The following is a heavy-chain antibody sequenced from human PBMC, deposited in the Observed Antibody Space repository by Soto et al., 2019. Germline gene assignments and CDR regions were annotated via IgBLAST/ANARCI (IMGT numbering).Heavy chain of an antibody. CDR1: GGSISSSNW. V-gene: IGHV4-4*02. Sequence: TLSLTCAVSGGSISSSNWWSWVRQPPGKGLEWIGEIYHSGSTNYNPSLKSRVTISVDKSKNQFSLKLSSVTAADTAVYYCARDRGPRGFEHYYYGMDVWGQGTTVTVSS. CDR2: IYHSGST. J-gene: IGHJ6*02. CDR3: ARDRGPRGFEHYYYGMDV.